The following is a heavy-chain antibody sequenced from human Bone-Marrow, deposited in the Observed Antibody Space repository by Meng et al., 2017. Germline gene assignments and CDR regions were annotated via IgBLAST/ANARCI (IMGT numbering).Heavy chain of an antibody. V-gene: IGHV1-69*01. D-gene: IGHD2-15*01. CDR1: GGTFSSYS. CDR2: IIPIFGTA. J-gene: IGHJ5*02. Sequence: QVRRVRVGADVEEPGSRVKVPCKASGGTFSSYSISWVRQAPGQGLGWMGGIIPIFGTANYAQKFQGRVTITADESTSTAYMELSSLRSEDTAVYYCARAGNCSGGSCYVPWFDPWGQGTLVTVSS. CDR3: ARAGNCSGGSCYVPWFDP.